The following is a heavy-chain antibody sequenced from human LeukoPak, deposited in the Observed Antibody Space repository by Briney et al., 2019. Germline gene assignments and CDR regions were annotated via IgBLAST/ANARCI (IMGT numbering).Heavy chain of an antibody. CDR2: ISYDGSNK. Sequence: PGRSLRLSCAASGFTFSSYAMHWVRQAPGKGLEWVAVISYDGSNKYYADSVKGRFTISRDNSKNTLYLQMNSLRAEDTAVYYCARDGPITIFGVVYSWGQGTLVTVSS. J-gene: IGHJ5*02. D-gene: IGHD3-3*01. V-gene: IGHV3-30-3*01. CDR1: GFTFSSYA. CDR3: ARDGPITIFGVVYS.